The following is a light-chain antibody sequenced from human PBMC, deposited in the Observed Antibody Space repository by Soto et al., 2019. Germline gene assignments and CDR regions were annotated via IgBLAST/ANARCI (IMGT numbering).Light chain of an antibody. CDR3: SSYTDMNTQV. V-gene: IGLV2-14*01. J-gene: IGLJ2*01. Sequence: GISSRFSGSKSGNTASLTVSGLQAEDEADYYCSSYTDMNTQVFGGGTKVTVL.